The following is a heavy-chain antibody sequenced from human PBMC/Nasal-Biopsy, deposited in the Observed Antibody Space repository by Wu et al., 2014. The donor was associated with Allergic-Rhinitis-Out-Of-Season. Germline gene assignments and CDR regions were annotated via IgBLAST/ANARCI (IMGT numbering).Heavy chain of an antibody. D-gene: IGHD3-16*01. CDR3: AKATRGTVDY. J-gene: IGHJ4*02. CDR1: GFTFSSYA. Sequence: LRLSCAASGFTFSSYAMIWVRQAPGKGLERVSGLNGNGGSTNYADSVNGRFTISRDNSKNTLYLQMNSLRPEDTAIYYCAKATRGTVDYWGQGTLVTVSS. CDR2: LNGNGGST. V-gene: IGHV3-23*01.